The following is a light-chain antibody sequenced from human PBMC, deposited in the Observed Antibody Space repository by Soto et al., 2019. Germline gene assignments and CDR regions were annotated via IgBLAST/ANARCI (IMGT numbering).Light chain of an antibody. J-gene: IGKJ1*01. CDR1: QSVSNNY. Sequence: EIVLTQSPGTLSLSPGERATLSCRASQSVSNNYLAWYQQQPGQAPRLLIYGASNRATGIPDRFSGSGSGTEFTLTISRLEPEDFAVYDCQQYGSSGTFGQGTKVDIK. CDR3: QQYGSSGT. V-gene: IGKV3-20*01. CDR2: GAS.